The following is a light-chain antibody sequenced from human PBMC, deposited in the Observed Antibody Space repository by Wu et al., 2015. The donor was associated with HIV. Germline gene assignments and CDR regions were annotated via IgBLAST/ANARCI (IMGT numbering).Light chain of an antibody. J-gene: IGKJ1*01. CDR3: QQRSNWPRTWT. CDR1: QSVSSY. V-gene: IGKV3-11*01. Sequence: EIVLTQSPATLSLSPGERATLSCRASQSVSSYLAWYQQKPGQAPRLLIYDASNRATGIPARFSGSGSGTDFTLTISSLEPEDFAVYYCQQRSNWPRTWTFGQGTEGGN. CDR2: DAS.